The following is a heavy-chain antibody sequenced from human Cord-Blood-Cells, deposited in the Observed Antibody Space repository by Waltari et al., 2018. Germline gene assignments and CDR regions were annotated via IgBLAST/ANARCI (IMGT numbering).Heavy chain of an antibody. CDR1: GFTFSSYG. CDR2: IWYDGSNK. J-gene: IGHJ4*02. V-gene: IGHV3-30*18. Sequence: QVQLVESGGGVVQPGRSLRLSCAASGFTFSSYGMPWVRQAPGKGSGGVEVIWYDGSNKYYADSVKGRFTSSRDNSKNTLYLQMNSLRAEDTAMYYCAKDLDYWGQGTLVTVSS. CDR3: AKDLDY.